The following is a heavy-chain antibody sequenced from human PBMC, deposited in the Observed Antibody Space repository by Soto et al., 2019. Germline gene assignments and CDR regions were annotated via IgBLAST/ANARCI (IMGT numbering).Heavy chain of an antibody. CDR3: ARVSGGYSG. J-gene: IGHJ4*02. D-gene: IGHD2-21*02. V-gene: IGHV3-66*01. Sequence: EVQLVESGGGLVQPGGSLRLSCAASGFSVDNNYVTWVRQAPGKGLAWVSVIHRAGTTYYADSVKGRFAISRDNSENTVYLPMNTLGVDYTAVYSCARVSGGYSGWGQGTLVTVSS. CDR2: IHRAGTT. CDR1: GFSVDNNY.